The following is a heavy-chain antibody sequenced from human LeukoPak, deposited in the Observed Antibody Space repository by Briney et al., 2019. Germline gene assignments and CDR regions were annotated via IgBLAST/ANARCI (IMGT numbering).Heavy chain of an antibody. J-gene: IGHJ4*02. CDR3: ARGPDRRDDILTGYPYFDY. V-gene: IGHV4-34*01. D-gene: IGHD3-9*01. CDR2: INHSGST. CDR1: GGSFSGYY. Sequence: SETLSLTCAVYGGSFSGYYWSWIRQPPGKGLEWIGEINHSGSTNYNPSLKSRVTISVDTSKNQFSLKLSSVTAADTAVYYCARGPDRRDDILTGYPYFDYWGQGTLVTVSS.